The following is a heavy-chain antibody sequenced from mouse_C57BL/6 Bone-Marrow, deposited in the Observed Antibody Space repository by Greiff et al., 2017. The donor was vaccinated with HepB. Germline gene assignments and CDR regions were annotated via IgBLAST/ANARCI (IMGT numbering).Heavy chain of an antibody. CDR3: AREDVGSSFPYFDY. J-gene: IGHJ2*01. Sequence: VQLQQSGPELVKPGASVKISCKASGYSFTDYNMNWVKQSNGKSLEWIGVINPNYGTTSYNQKFKGKATLTVDQSSSTAYVQLNSLTSEDSAVYYCAREDVGSSFPYFDYWGQGTTLTVSS. D-gene: IGHD1-1*01. CDR1: GYSFTDYN. V-gene: IGHV1-39*01. CDR2: INPNYGTT.